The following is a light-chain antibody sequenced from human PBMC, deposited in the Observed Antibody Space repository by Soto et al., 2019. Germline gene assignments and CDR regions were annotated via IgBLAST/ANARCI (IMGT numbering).Light chain of an antibody. J-gene: IGKJ5*01. CDR3: QQYGSSPPIT. V-gene: IGKV3-20*01. CDR2: GAS. CDR1: QSVSSSY. Sequence: EIVLTQSPGTLSLSPGERATLYCRASQSVSSSYLAWYQQKPGQAPRLLIYGASSRATGIPDRFSGSGSGTDFTLTISRLEPEDFAVYYCQQYGSSPPITFGHGTRLE.